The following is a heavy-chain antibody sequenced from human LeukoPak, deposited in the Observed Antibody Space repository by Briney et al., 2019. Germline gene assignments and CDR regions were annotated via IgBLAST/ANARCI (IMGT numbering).Heavy chain of an antibody. D-gene: IGHD3-16*02. CDR2: IIPIFGTA. V-gene: IGHV1-69*13. CDR1: GYTFTSYD. J-gene: IGHJ3*02. CDR3: ARGLTISYYDYVRGSYRYTHDAFDI. Sequence: ASVKVSCKASGYTFTSYDINWVRQAPGQGLEWMGGIIPIFGTANYAQKFQGRVTITADESTSTAYMELSSLRSEDTAVYYCARGLTISYYDYVRGSYRYTHDAFDIWGQGTMVTVSS.